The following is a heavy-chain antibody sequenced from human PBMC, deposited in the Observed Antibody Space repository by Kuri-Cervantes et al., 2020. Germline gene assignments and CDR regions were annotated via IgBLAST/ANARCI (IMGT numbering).Heavy chain of an antibody. CDR2: ISYDGNYK. CDR3: AKRNSGGLYYFDY. J-gene: IGHJ4*02. CDR1: GFTFSSYG. D-gene: IGHD5-12*01. V-gene: IGHV3-30*18. Sequence: GESLKISCAASGFTFSSYGMHWVRQAPGKGLEWVALISYDGNYKYYGESVKGRLTISRDNSKNTLYLQMNSLRGEDTAVYYCAKRNSGGLYYFDYWGQGTLVTVSS.